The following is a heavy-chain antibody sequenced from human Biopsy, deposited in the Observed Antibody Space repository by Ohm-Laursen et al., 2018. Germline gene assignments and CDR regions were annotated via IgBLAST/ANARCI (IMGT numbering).Heavy chain of an antibody. V-gene: IGHV1-18*01. J-gene: IGHJ4*02. CDR1: GYKFTSYG. CDR3: ARIAATGWDDY. D-gene: IGHD6-13*01. Sequence: ASVKVSCKVSGYKFTSYGMSWVRQAPGQGFEWMGRISGYNGNTNYAQKFQGRITMTIDAATSTGYMDLRSLKSDDTAVYYCARIAATGWDDYWGQGTLVTVSS. CDR2: ISGYNGNT.